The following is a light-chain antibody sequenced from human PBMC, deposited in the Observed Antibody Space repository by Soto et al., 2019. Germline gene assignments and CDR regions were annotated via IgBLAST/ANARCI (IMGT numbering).Light chain of an antibody. CDR2: EIS. CDR3: MQITQMPQT. J-gene: IGKJ2*01. V-gene: IGKV2-24*01. CDR1: QSLVHRDGNTY. Sequence: DIVMTQTPLSSPVTLGQPASISCRSSQSLVHRDGNTYLNWLQQRPGQPPRLLIYEISNRSSGVPDRFSGSGSGTDFTLKISRVEAEDVGIYYCMQITQMPQTFGQGTKLEIK.